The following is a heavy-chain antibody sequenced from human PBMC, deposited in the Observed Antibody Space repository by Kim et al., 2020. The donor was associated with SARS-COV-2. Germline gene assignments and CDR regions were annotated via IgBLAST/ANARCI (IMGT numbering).Heavy chain of an antibody. D-gene: IGHD3-10*01. V-gene: IGHV1-18*01. CDR3: ARDRWFGDNFDY. J-gene: IGHJ4*02. Sequence: YAQKLQGRVTMTTDTSTSTAYMELRSLRSDDTAVYYCARDRWFGDNFDYWGQGTLVTVSS.